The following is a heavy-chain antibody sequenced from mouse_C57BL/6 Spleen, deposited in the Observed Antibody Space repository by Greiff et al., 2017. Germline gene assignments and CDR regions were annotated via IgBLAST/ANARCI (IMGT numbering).Heavy chain of an antibody. CDR3: ARSILLRFDY. CDR1: GFTFSDYG. D-gene: IGHD1-1*01. V-gene: IGHV5-17*01. Sequence: EVKLVESGGGLVKPGGSLKLSCAASGFTFSDYGMHWVRQAPEQGLAWVAYISRGSSTIYYADTVQGRFTISRDNAMNTLFLQMTSLRSEDTAMYYSARSILLRFDYGGQGTTLTVSS. CDR2: ISRGSSTI. J-gene: IGHJ2*01.